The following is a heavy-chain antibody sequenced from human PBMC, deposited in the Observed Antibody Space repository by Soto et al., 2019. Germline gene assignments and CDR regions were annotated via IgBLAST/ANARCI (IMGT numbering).Heavy chain of an antibody. D-gene: IGHD6-13*01. Sequence: GGSLRLSCAASGFTFSSYVMHWVRQAPGKGLEWVAVISYDGSNKFYTDSVKGRFTISRDNSKDTLYLQMNSLTAEDTALYYCAKLDQYSSSQGYWGQGTLVTVSS. V-gene: IGHV3-30*18. J-gene: IGHJ4*02. CDR2: ISYDGSNK. CDR1: GFTFSSYV. CDR3: AKLDQYSSSQGY.